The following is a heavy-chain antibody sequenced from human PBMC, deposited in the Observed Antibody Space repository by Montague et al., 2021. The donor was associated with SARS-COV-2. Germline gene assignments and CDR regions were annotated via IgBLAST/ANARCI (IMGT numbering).Heavy chain of an antibody. CDR3: ASSYGSGYYGLDY. Sequence: SETLSLTCTVSADSINNYYWSWIRQSAGKGLEWIGRIYPSGDTNYNPSLKSRVTVSVDTSKSQFSLNLNSLTVADTAVYYCASSYGSGYYGLDYWGQGIPVTVSS. CDR2: IYPSGDT. D-gene: IGHD3-10*01. V-gene: IGHV4-4*07. J-gene: IGHJ4*02. CDR1: ADSINNYY.